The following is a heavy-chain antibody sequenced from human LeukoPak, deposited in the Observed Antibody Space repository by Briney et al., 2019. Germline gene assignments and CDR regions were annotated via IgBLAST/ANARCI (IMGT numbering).Heavy chain of an antibody. CDR3: ARKAVAGYYFDY. Sequence: GASVRVSCTASGGTFSSYAISWVRQAPGQGLEWMGGIIPIFGTANYAQKFQGRVTITADESTSTAYMELSSLRSEDTAVYYCARKAVAGYYFDYWGQGTLVTVSS. J-gene: IGHJ4*02. CDR1: GGTFSSYA. V-gene: IGHV1-69*13. D-gene: IGHD6-19*01. CDR2: IIPIFGTA.